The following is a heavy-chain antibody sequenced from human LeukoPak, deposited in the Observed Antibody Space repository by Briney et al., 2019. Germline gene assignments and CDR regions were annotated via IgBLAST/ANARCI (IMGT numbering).Heavy chain of an antibody. CDR1: GFTFSSYG. V-gene: IGHV3-33*01. D-gene: IGHD1-26*01. J-gene: IGHJ4*02. CDR2: IWYDGSNK. Sequence: TGGSLRLSCAASGFTFSSYGMHWVRQAPGKGLEWVAVIWYDGSNKYYADSVKGRFTISRDNSKNTLYLQMNSLRSEDTAVYYCAAGGSYYNPLFDYWGQGTLVTVSS. CDR3: AAGGSYYNPLFDY.